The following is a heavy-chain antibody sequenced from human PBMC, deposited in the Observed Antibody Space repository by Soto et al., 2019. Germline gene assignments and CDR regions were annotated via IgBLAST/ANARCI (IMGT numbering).Heavy chain of an antibody. V-gene: IGHV4-59*08. CDR3: ASGAYWNFAY. CDR2: NYYTGST. D-gene: IGHD1-1*01. CDR1: GGSIRDYY. Sequence: SETLSLTCTVSGGSIRDYYWSWIRQPPGKGLEWVGFNYYTGSTNYNPSLKSRLTISLDTSKNQFSLKLNSVTAADTAVYYCASGAYWNFAYWGQGALVTVSS. J-gene: IGHJ4*02.